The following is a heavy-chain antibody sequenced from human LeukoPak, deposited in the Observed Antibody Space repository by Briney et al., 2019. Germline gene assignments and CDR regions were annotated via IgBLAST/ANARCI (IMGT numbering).Heavy chain of an antibody. CDR2: ISWNSGSI. Sequence: GGSLRLSCAASGFTFDDYAMHWVRQAPGKGPEWVSGISWNSGSIGYADSVKGRFTISRDNAKNSLYLQMNSLRAEDTALYYCARLGTVGHAFDIWGQGTMVTVSS. CDR1: GFTFDDYA. V-gene: IGHV3-9*01. J-gene: IGHJ3*02. D-gene: IGHD1-26*01. CDR3: ARLGTVGHAFDI.